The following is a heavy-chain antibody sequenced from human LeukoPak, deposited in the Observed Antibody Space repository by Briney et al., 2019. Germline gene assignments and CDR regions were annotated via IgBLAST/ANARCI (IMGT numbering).Heavy chain of an antibody. J-gene: IGHJ4*02. D-gene: IGHD4-17*01. V-gene: IGHV3-73*01. CDR3: TRDYGVLFDY. CDR2: IRSKANSYAT. CDR1: GFTFSGSA. Sequence: PGASLRLSCAASGFTFSGSAIHWVRHASGKGLDWVGRIRSKANSYATSSSASVKGRFTISRDDSKNTAYLQMSSLKTEDTAVYYCTRDYGVLFDYWGQGTLVTVSS.